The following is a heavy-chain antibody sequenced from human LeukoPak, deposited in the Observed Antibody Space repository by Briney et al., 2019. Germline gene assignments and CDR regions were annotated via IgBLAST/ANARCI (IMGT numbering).Heavy chain of an antibody. D-gene: IGHD6-19*01. CDR3: ARKQQWLVRGGAFDI. J-gene: IGHJ3*02. Sequence: PSETLSLTCAVYGGSFSGYYWSWIRQPPGKGLEWIGEINHSGSTNYNPSLKSRVTISVGTSKNQFSLKLSSVTAADTAVYYCARKQQWLVRGGAFDIWGQGTMVTVSS. CDR2: INHSGST. CDR1: GGSFSGYY. V-gene: IGHV4-34*01.